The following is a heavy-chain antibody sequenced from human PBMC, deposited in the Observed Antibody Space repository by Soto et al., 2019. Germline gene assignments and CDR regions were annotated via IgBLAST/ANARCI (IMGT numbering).Heavy chain of an antibody. CDR3: ALLVMYCSGGSCLP. V-gene: IGHV3-48*01. CDR1: GFTFSSYS. Sequence: PGGSLRLSCAASGFTFSSYSMNWVRQAPGKGLEWVSYISSSSSTIYYADSVKGRFTISRDNAKNSLYLQMNSLRAEDTAVYYCALLVMYCSGGSCLPWGQGTLVTVSS. D-gene: IGHD2-15*01. J-gene: IGHJ5*02. CDR2: ISSSSSTI.